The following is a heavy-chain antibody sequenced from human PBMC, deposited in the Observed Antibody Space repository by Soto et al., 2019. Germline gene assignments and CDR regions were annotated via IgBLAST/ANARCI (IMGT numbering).Heavy chain of an antibody. V-gene: IGHV3-73*02. J-gene: IGHJ4*02. CDR2: VRSKANSYAT. D-gene: IGHD3-22*01. CDR1: GFTFSGSA. CDR3: IRRSQDDSSGYFAY. Sequence: EVQLVEFGGGLVQPGGSLKLSCAASGFTFSGSAMHWVRQASGKGLEWVGRVRSKANSYATAYAASVKGRFTISRDDSKNTAYLQMNSLQTEDTAVYYCIRRSQDDSSGYFAYWGQEALVTVSS.